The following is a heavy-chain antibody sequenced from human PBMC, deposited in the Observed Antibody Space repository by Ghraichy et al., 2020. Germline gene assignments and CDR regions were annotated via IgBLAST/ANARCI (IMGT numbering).Heavy chain of an antibody. J-gene: IGHJ4*02. D-gene: IGHD3-22*01. CDR2: INSDGSST. CDR3: ASEPYYYDTPMDY. V-gene: IGHV3-74*01. CDR1: GFTFSSYW. Sequence: GGSLRLSCAASGFTFSSYWMHWVRQAPGKGLVWVSRINSDGSSTSYADSVKGRFTISRDNAKNTLYLQMNSLRAEDTAVYYCASEPYYYDTPMDYWGQGTLVTVSS.